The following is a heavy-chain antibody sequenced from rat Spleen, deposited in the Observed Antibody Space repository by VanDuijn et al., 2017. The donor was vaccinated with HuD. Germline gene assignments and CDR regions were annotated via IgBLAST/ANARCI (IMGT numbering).Heavy chain of an antibody. D-gene: IGHD1-1*01. CDR3: ARHDYSAPFDY. V-gene: IGHV5-17*01. CDR2: IIDDGSST. CDR1: GFTFSDYY. J-gene: IGHJ2*01. Sequence: EVQLVESGGGLVQPGRSLKLSCAASGFTFSDYYMAWVRQAPKKGLEWVETIIDDGSSTFYRDSVKGRITISRDKSKSTLYLQMDSLRSEDTATYYCARHDYSAPFDYWGQGVMVTVSS.